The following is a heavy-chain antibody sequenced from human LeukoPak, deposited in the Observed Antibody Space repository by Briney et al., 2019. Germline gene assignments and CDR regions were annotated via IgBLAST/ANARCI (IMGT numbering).Heavy chain of an antibody. CDR3: AREGGYSTGLDVFDI. V-gene: IGHV3-13*01. J-gene: IGHJ3*02. CDR1: GFTFSSYD. Sequence: GGSLRLSCAASGFTFSSYDMHWVRQATGKGLEWVSGIGTAGDAYYPDSVKGRFTISRENAKNSLYLQMNGLRAGDTAVYYCAREGGYSTGLDVFDIGAQGTRVTVSS. CDR2: IGTAGDA. D-gene: IGHD2-21*01.